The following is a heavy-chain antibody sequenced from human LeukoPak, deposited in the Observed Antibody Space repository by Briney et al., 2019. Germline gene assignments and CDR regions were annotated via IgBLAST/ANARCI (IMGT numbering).Heavy chain of an antibody. Sequence: GGSLRLSCAASGFTFSSYAMHWVRQAPGKGLEWVAVISYDGSNKYYADSVKGRFTISRDNSKNTLYLQMNSLRAEDTAVYYCARDKEWLATPPYYYYMDVWGKGTTVTVSS. D-gene: IGHD6-19*01. CDR1: GFTFSSYA. V-gene: IGHV3-30*04. CDR2: ISYDGSNK. J-gene: IGHJ6*03. CDR3: ARDKEWLATPPYYYYMDV.